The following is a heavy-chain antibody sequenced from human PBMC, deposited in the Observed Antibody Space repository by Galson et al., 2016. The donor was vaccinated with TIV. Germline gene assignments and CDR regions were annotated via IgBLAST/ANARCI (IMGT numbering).Heavy chain of an antibody. Sequence: GAEVKKPGESLKISCQSSGYKFNSYWIGWVRQMPGKGPEWMGIIYPGDSDSRKSPSFQGQVTMSVDKSINTAYLQLSSLKASDTAMYYCARQSENAYDVWGQGTLVTVSS. J-gene: IGHJ3*01. CDR2: IYPGDSDS. CDR1: GYKFNSYW. CDR3: ARQSENAYDV. V-gene: IGHV5-51*01.